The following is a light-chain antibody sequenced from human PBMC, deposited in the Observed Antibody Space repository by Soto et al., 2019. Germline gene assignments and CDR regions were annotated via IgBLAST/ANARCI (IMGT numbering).Light chain of an antibody. J-gene: IGKJ5*01. V-gene: IGKV1-5*03. CDR3: QQFNSYPIT. CDR1: QSISIW. Sequence: DIQMTQSPSTLSASVGDRVTITCRASQSISIWLAWYQQKPGKAPKILIYKASSLESGVPSRFSGSGSGTEFTLTIGGLQPDDFATYYCQQFNSYPITFGQGTRLEIK. CDR2: KAS.